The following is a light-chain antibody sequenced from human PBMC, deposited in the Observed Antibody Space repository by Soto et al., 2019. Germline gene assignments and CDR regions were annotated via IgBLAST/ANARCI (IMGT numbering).Light chain of an antibody. CDR3: QQYGTSPPKT. CDR1: QSVSSSY. J-gene: IGKJ1*01. Sequence: EIVLTQSPGTLSLSPGERATLSCSSSQSVSSSYLAWYQQKPGQAPRLLIYGASTRATGIPARFSGSGSGTEFTLTISSLQSEDFAVYYCQQYGTSPPKTFGQGTKVDIK. CDR2: GAS. V-gene: IGKV3-20*01.